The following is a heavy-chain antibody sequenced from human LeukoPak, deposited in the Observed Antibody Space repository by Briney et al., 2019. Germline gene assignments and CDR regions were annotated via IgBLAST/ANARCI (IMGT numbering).Heavy chain of an antibody. V-gene: IGHV4-34*01. CDR1: GGSFSGYY. CDR2: INHSGST. J-gene: IGHJ4*02. D-gene: IGHD1-26*01. Sequence: PSETLSLTCAVYGGSFSGYYWSWIRQPPGKGLEWIGEINHSGSTNYNPSLKSRVTISVDTSKNQFSLKLSSVTAADTAVYYCARKQPYSGSYRLDYRGQGTLVTVSS. CDR3: ARKQPYSGSYRLDY.